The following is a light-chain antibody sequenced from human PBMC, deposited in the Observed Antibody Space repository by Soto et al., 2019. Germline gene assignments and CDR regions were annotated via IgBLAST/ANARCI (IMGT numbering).Light chain of an antibody. Sequence: QSVLTQTRSVSGSPGQTVTISCTGTSSDVGGYNSVSWYQQYSGKAPKVMIYEVSIRPSGVSNRFSGSRSGNTASLTISGLLAEDEADYYCSSYTTSGTQVFGTGTKVTVL. V-gene: IGLV2-14*01. CDR3: SSYTTSGTQV. CDR2: EVS. J-gene: IGLJ1*01. CDR1: SSDVGGYNS.